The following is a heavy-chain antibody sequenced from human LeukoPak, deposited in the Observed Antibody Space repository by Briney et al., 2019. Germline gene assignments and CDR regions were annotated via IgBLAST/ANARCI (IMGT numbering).Heavy chain of an antibody. J-gene: IGHJ6*02. V-gene: IGHV1-18*01. Sequence: ASVKVSFKASGYTFTSYGISWVRQAPGQGLEWMGWISAYNGNTNYAQKLQGRVTMTTDTSTSTAYMELRSLRSDDTAVYYCARSIAARQYYYYYGMDVWGQGTTVTVSS. CDR3: ARSIAARQYYYYYGMDV. D-gene: IGHD6-6*01. CDR1: GYTFTSYG. CDR2: ISAYNGNT.